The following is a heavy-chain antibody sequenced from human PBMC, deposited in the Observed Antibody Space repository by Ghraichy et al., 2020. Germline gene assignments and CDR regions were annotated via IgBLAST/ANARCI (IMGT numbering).Heavy chain of an antibody. Sequence: SETLSLTCAVYGGSFSGYYWSWIRQPPGKGLEWIGEINHSGSTNYNPSLKSRVTISVDTSKNQFSLKLSSVTAADTAVYYCASAQASSGYYYYYGMDVWGQGTTVTVSS. J-gene: IGHJ6*02. CDR3: ASAQASSGYYYYYGMDV. CDR1: GGSFSGYY. CDR2: INHSGST. D-gene: IGHD5-12*01. V-gene: IGHV4-34*01.